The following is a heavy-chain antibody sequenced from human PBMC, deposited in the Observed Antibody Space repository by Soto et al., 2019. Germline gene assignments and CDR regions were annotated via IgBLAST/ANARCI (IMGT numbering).Heavy chain of an antibody. V-gene: IGHV5-10-1*01. Sequence: VESLKIFCNGSGYSFTSYWISWVRQMPGKGLEWMGRIDPSDSYTNYSPSFQGHVTISADKSISTAYLQWSSLKASDTAMYYCARLAPYSSGWYHYYYGMDVWGQGTTVTVSS. D-gene: IGHD6-19*01. J-gene: IGHJ6*02. CDR1: GYSFTSYW. CDR2: IDPSDSYT. CDR3: ARLAPYSSGWYHYYYGMDV.